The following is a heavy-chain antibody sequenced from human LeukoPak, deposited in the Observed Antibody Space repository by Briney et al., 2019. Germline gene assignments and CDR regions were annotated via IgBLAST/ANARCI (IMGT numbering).Heavy chain of an antibody. CDR3: ARSPHDY. J-gene: IGHJ4*02. Sequence: GGCLRLSCAASGFTVSSNYMNWVRQAPGKGLVWVSRINSDGSTTSYADSVKGRFTISRDNAKNTLYLQMNSLRAGDTAVYFCARSPHDYWGEGTLVTLSS. CDR1: GFTVSSNY. V-gene: IGHV3-74*01. CDR2: INSDGSTT.